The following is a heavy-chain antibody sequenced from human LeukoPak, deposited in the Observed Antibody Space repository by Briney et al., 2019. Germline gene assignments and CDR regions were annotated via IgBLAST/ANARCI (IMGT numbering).Heavy chain of an antibody. Sequence: ASVKVSCKASGYTFTGYYMHWVRQAPGQGLEWMGWINPNSGGTNYAQKFQGRVTMTRDTSISTAYMELSRLRSDDTAVYYCAREDREGCSGGSCYRAEYFQHWGQGTLVTVSS. CDR1: GYTFTGYY. J-gene: IGHJ1*01. CDR3: AREDREGCSGGSCYRAEYFQH. CDR2: INPNSGGT. V-gene: IGHV1-2*02. D-gene: IGHD2-15*01.